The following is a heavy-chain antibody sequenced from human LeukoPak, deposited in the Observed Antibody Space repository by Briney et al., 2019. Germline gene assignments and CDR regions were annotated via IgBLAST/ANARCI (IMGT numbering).Heavy chain of an antibody. V-gene: IGHV3-21*01. CDR2: ISSSSSYI. CDR3: ARVPDYSGSYG. D-gene: IGHD1-26*01. Sequence: GGSLTLSCAASGFTFSSYSMNWVRQAPGKGLEWVSSISSSSSYIYYADSVKGRFTISRGNAKNSLYLQMNSLRAEDTAVYYCARVPDYSGSYGWGQGTLVTVSS. J-gene: IGHJ4*02. CDR1: GFTFSSYS.